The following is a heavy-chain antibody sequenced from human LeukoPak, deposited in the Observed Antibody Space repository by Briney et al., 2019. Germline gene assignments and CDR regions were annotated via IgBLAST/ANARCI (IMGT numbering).Heavy chain of an antibody. CDR3: AKGAWYYDSSGYYVFDY. Sequence: GGSLRLSCAASGFRFSDFTMTWVRQAPGEGPEWVSAISGSGGSTYYADSVKGRFTISRDNSKNTLYLQMNSLRAEDTAVYYCAKGAWYYDSSGYYVFDYWGQGALVTVSS. CDR2: ISGSGGST. CDR1: GFRFSDFT. V-gene: IGHV3-23*01. D-gene: IGHD3-22*01. J-gene: IGHJ4*02.